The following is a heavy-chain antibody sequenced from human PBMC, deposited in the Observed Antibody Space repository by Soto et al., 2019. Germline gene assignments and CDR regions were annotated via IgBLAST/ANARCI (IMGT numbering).Heavy chain of an antibody. CDR1: GGTFSSYA. V-gene: IGHV1-69*13. Sequence: SVKVSCKASGGTFSSYAISWVRQAPGQGLEWMGGIIPIFGTANYAQKLQGRVTITADESTSTAYMELSSLRSEDTAVYYCAEGGVVVTAGSGTYYYGMDVWGQGTTVTVSS. J-gene: IGHJ6*02. D-gene: IGHD2-21*02. CDR3: AEGGVVVTAGSGTYYYGMDV. CDR2: IIPIFGTA.